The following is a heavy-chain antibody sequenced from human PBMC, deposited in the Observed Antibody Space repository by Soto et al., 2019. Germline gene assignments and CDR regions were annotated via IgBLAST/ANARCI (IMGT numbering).Heavy chain of an antibody. V-gene: IGHV4-34*01. Sequence: KTSETLSLTCAVYGGSFSGYYWSWIRQPPGKGLEWIGEINHSGSTNYNPSLKSRVTISVDTSKNQFSLKLSSVTAADTAVYYCARGRITGTTGGWFDPWGQGTLVTVSS. D-gene: IGHD1-7*01. CDR1: GGSFSGYY. CDR3: ARGRITGTTGGWFDP. J-gene: IGHJ5*02. CDR2: INHSGST.